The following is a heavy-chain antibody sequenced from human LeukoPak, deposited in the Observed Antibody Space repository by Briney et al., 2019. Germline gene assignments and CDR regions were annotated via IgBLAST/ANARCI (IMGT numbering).Heavy chain of an antibody. J-gene: IGHJ4*02. CDR3: ASRLYCSNTRCRNFPFAY. Sequence: SVKVSCKASGGTFSSYAINWVRQAPGQGLEWMGGIIPIFGTANYAQKFQDRVTITADESTSTAYMELSSLRTEDTAIYYCASRLYCSNTRCRNFPFAYWGQGTLVTVSS. CDR2: IIPIFGTA. CDR1: GGTFSSYA. D-gene: IGHD2-2*01. V-gene: IGHV1-69*01.